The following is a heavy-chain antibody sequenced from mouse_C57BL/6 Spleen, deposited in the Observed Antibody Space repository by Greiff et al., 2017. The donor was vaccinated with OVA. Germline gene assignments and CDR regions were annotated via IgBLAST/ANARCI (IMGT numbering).Heavy chain of an antibody. CDR1: GYAFTNYL. CDR2: INPGSGGT. D-gene: IGHD4-1*01. V-gene: IGHV1-54*01. CDR3: ARSGGSGTNFDV. J-gene: IGHJ1*03. Sequence: QVQLKQSGAELVRPGTSVKVSCKASGYAFTNYLIEWVKQRPGQGLEWIGVINPGSGGTNYNEKFKGKATLTADKSSSTAYMQLSSLTSEDSAVYFCARSGGSGTNFDVWGTGTTVTVSS.